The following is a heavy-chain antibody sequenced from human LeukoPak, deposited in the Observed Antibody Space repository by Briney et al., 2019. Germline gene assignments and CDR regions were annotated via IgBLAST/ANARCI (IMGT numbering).Heavy chain of an antibody. V-gene: IGHV1-69*05. J-gene: IGHJ4*02. CDR1: GGTFSSYA. D-gene: IGHD4-11*01. Sequence: SVKVSCKASGGTFSSYAISWVRQAPGQGLEWMGGIIPIFGTANYAQKFQGRVTITTDESTSTAYMELSSLRSEDTAVYYCARGESIVTSPFDYWGQGTLVTVSS. CDR2: IIPIFGTA. CDR3: ARGESIVTSPFDY.